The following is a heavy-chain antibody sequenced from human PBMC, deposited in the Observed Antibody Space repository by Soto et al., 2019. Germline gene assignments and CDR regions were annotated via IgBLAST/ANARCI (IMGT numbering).Heavy chain of an antibody. V-gene: IGHV4-39*01. Sequence: PSETLSLTCTVSGGSISSSSYYWGWIRQPPGKGLEWIGSIYYSGSTYYNPSLKSRVTISVDTSKNQFSLKLSSVTAADTAVYYCARRGTYCSSTSCQNWFDPWGQGTLVTVSS. CDR2: IYYSGST. J-gene: IGHJ5*02. CDR1: GGSISSSSYY. D-gene: IGHD2-2*01. CDR3: ARRGTYCSSTSCQNWFDP.